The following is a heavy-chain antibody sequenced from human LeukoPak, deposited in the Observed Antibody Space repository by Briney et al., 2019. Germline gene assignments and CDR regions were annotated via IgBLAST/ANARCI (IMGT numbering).Heavy chain of an antibody. Sequence: GGSLRLSCAASGCTFSSYAMRWVRQAPGKGLEWVSAISGSGGSTYYADSVKGRFTISRDNSKNTLYLQMNSPRAEDTAGYYCAKSHYYDSSGYYGDVGIDYWGQGTLVTVSS. CDR1: GCTFSSYA. D-gene: IGHD3-22*01. J-gene: IGHJ4*02. CDR2: ISGSGGST. V-gene: IGHV3-23*01. CDR3: AKSHYYDSSGYYGDVGIDY.